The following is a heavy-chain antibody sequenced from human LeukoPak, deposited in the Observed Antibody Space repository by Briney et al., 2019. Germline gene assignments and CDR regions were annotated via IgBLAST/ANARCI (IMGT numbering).Heavy chain of an antibody. CDR3: ARAGDSTGYYYFDY. J-gene: IGHJ4*02. D-gene: IGHD3-22*01. CDR2: ISWNSAGI. Sequence: GGSLRLSCAASGFTFDDYAMHWVRQAPGKGLEWVSSISWNSAGIGYADSVKGRFTISRDNAKNSLYLQMNSLRAEDTALYYCARAGDSTGYYYFDYWGQGTLVTVYS. V-gene: IGHV3-9*01. CDR1: GFTFDDYA.